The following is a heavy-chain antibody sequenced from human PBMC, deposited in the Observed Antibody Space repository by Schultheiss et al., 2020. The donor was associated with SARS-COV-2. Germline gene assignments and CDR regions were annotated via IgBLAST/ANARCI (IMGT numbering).Heavy chain of an antibody. CDR1: GGTFSSYT. CDR3: ARVGSYSSSWYGGGNWFDP. J-gene: IGHJ5*02. CDR2: IIPILGIA. V-gene: IGHV1-69*02. D-gene: IGHD6-13*01. Sequence: SVKVSCKASGGTFSSYTISWVRQAPGQGLEWMGRIIPILGIANYAQKFQGRVTITADESTSTAYMELSRLRSDDTAVYYCARVGSYSSSWYGGGNWFDPWGQGTLVTVSS.